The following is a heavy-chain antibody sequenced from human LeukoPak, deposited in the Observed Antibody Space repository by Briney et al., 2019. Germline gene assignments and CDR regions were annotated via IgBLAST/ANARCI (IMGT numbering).Heavy chain of an antibody. V-gene: IGHV4-39*07. Sequence: PSETLSLTCTVSGGSISTSRSYGAWIRQPPGKGLEWIGSISYSGDTYYNPSHESRVTISVDTSRNQFSLKLNSVTAADTAVYYCARDQGRSSSEPHFDYWGQGTLVTVSS. J-gene: IGHJ4*02. D-gene: IGHD6-6*01. CDR3: ARDQGRSSSEPHFDY. CDR1: GGSISTSRSY. CDR2: ISYSGDT.